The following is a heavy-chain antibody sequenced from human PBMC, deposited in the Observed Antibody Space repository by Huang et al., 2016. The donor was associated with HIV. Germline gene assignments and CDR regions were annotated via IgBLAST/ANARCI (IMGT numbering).Heavy chain of an antibody. D-gene: IGHD5-18*01. CDR2: IYPGDSDT. Sequence: EVQLVQSGAEVKKPGESLKISCKGSGFSFTNYWIGWVRQMPGKGLEGKGIIYPGDSDTTYSPSFEGQVTISADKSISTAYLQWSSLKASDSAIYYCARPLLGYSYGYYFDQWGQGTLVTVSS. V-gene: IGHV5-51*03. J-gene: IGHJ4*02. CDR1: GFSFTNYW. CDR3: ARPLLGYSYGYYFDQ.